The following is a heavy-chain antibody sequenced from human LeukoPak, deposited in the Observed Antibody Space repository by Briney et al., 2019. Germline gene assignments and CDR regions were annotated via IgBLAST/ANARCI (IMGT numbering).Heavy chain of an antibody. CDR2: IKQDGSEK. Sequence: PGGSLRLSCAASGFTFSSYWMSWLRQAPGKGLEWVANIKQDGSEKYYVDSVKGRFTISRDNAKNSLYLQMNSLRAEDTAVYYCARDVDYDYMTYYYYILMDYYMDVWGKGTTVTVSS. CDR3: ARDVDYDYMTYYYYILMDYYMDV. V-gene: IGHV3-7*01. D-gene: IGHD3-9*01. J-gene: IGHJ6*03. CDR1: GFTFSSYW.